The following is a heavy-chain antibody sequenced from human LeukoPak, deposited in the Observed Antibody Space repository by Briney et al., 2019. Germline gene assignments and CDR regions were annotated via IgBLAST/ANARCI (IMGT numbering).Heavy chain of an antibody. J-gene: IGHJ4*02. CDR2: ISSSSSTI. V-gene: IGHV3-48*01. Sequence: GGSLRLSCAASGFTFSSYSMNWVRQAPGKGLEWVSYISSSSSTIYYADSVKGRFTISRDNAKNSLYLQMNSLRAEDTAVYYCAREWSSHDYVWGSYRSDFDYWGQGTLVTVSS. CDR3: AREWSSHDYVWGSYRSDFDY. CDR1: GFTFSSYS. D-gene: IGHD3-16*02.